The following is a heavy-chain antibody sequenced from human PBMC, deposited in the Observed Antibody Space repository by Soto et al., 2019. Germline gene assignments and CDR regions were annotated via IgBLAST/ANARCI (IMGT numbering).Heavy chain of an antibody. CDR2: ISGSGGST. J-gene: IGHJ6*03. Sequence: GGSLRLSCAASGFTFSSYAMSWVRQAPGKGLEWVSAISGSGGSTYYADSVKGRFTISRDNSKNTLYLQMNSLRAEDTAVYYCAKEAALERLMVYAPDYYMDVWGKGTTVTVSS. V-gene: IGHV3-23*01. CDR3: AKEAALERLMVYAPDYYMDV. CDR1: GFTFSSYA. D-gene: IGHD2-8*01.